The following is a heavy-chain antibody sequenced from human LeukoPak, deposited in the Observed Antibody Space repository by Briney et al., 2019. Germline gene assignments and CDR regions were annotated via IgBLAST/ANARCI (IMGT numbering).Heavy chain of an antibody. CDR1: GGSISSYY. D-gene: IGHD2-15*01. V-gene: IGHV4-59*08. CDR2: IYYSGST. Sequence: PSETLSLTCSVSGGSISSYYWSWIRQPPGKGLEWIAYIYYSGSTNYNPSLKSRVTITVDTSKNQFSLKLSSLTAADTAVYYCARHTLEEGYYFDYWGQGTLVTVSS. J-gene: IGHJ4*02. CDR3: ARHTLEEGYYFDY.